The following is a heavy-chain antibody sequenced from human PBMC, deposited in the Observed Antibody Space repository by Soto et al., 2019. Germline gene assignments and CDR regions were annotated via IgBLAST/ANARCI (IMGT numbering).Heavy chain of an antibody. Sequence: GASVKVSCKASGYTFTSYGISWVRQAPGQGLEWMGWISAYNGNTNYAQKLQGRVTMTTDTSTSTAYMELRSLRSDDTAVYYCAGTNIVATIPTHYGMDVWGQGTTVTVSS. V-gene: IGHV1-18*04. CDR3: AGTNIVATIPTHYGMDV. J-gene: IGHJ6*02. D-gene: IGHD5-12*01. CDR1: GYTFTSYG. CDR2: ISAYNGNT.